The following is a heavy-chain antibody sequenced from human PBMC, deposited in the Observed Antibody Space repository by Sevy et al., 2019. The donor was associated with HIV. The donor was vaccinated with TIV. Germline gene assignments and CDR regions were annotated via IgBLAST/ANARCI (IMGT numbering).Heavy chain of an antibody. Sequence: GGSLRLSCTGSEFTFSDYYMSWIRQTPGKGLEWVSYISSSGYTIYYADSVKGRFTISRDNAKNSVYLQTNSLRAEDTAVYYCARRKGIHNWGGDRYYYMDVWGKGTTVTVSS. D-gene: IGHD7-27*01. CDR1: EFTFSDYY. V-gene: IGHV3-11*01. CDR2: ISSSGYTI. J-gene: IGHJ6*03. CDR3: ARRKGIHNWGGDRYYYMDV.